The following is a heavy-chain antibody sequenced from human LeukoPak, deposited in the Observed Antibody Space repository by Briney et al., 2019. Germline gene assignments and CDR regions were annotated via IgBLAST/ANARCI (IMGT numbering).Heavy chain of an antibody. V-gene: IGHV3-21*01. CDR3: ARDQTWLRDYYGMDV. D-gene: IGHD5-12*01. CDR2: ISSSSSYI. J-gene: IGHJ6*02. Sequence: GGSLRLSCAASGFTFSSYAMSWVRQAPGKGLEWVSSISSSSSYIYYADSVKGRFTIPRDNAKNSLYLQMNSLRAEDTAVYYCARDQTWLRDYYGMDVWGQGTTVTVSS. CDR1: GFTFSSYA.